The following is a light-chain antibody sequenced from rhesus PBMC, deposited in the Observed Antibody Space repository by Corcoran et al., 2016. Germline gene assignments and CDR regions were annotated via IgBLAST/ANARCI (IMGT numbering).Light chain of an antibody. Sequence: DIVMTQSPAILSVSPGERATLSCRASQHVANILAWYQQKPGQPPRHLIYDASTRAPGIPDRFRARGSGTAFTLTIASLEPDDLGVYYCLQGRNGPWTFGQGTRVDIK. V-gene: IGKV3-35*01. J-gene: IGKJ1*01. CDR3: LQGRNGPWT. CDR2: DAS. CDR1: QHVANI.